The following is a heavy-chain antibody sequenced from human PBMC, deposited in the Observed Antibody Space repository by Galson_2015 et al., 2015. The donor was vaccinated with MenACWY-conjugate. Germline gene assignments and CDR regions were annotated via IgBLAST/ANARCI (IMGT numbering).Heavy chain of an antibody. CDR2: INSDGSST. D-gene: IGHD2-2*01. CDR1: GFTFSSYW. V-gene: IGHV3-74*01. CDR3: AVYCSSTRCYGASGGY. J-gene: IGHJ4*02. Sequence: SLRLSCAASGFTFSSYWMHWVRQAPGKGLVWVSLINSDGSSTSYADSVKGRFTISRDNAKNTLYVQMNSLRAEDTAVYYCAVYCSSTRCYGASGGYWGQGTLVTVSS.